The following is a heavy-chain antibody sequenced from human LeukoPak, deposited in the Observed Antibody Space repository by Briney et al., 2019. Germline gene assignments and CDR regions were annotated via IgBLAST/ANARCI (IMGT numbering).Heavy chain of an antibody. Sequence: GASVKVSCKASEHTFSDYDINWVRQAAGQGLERVGWMNPNSGNIGYAQKFQGRVTMTRNTSIRTAYMELSSLTSEDTAVYYCARATGSGSPRGVSYYYYGMDVWGQGTTVTVSS. CDR3: ARATGSGSPRGVSYYYYGMDV. J-gene: IGHJ6*02. D-gene: IGHD3-10*01. V-gene: IGHV1-8*01. CDR2: MNPNSGNI. CDR1: EHTFSDYD.